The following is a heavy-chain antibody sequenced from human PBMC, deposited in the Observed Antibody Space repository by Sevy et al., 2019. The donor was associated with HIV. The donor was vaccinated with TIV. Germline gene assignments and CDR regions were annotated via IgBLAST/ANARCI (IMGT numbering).Heavy chain of an antibody. D-gene: IGHD3-22*01. CDR3: AKDRCHTSGYYPEGAFDI. J-gene: IGHJ3*02. V-gene: IGHV3-23*01. Sequence: GGSLRLSCAASGFTFSSYALNWVRRAPGKGLEWVSTVSGSGGSTYYAASVKGRFTISRDNSKNTLYLQMDSLRAEDTGVYYCAKDRCHTSGYYPEGAFDIWGQGTMVTVSS. CDR1: GFTFSSYA. CDR2: VSGSGGST.